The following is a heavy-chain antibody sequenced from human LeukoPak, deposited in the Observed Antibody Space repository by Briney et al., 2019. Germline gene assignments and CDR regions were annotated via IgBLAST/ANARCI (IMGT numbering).Heavy chain of an antibody. CDR1: GFTVSSNY. Sequence: GGSLRLSCAASGFTVSSNYMSWVRQAPGKGLEWVSVIYSGGSTYYADSVKGRFTISRDNSKNTLYLQMNSLRAEDTAVYYCARVIAVAGTPNYYYYYMDVWGKGTTVTISS. CDR3: ARVIAVAGTPNYYYYYMDV. V-gene: IGHV3-53*01. J-gene: IGHJ6*03. CDR2: IYSGGST. D-gene: IGHD6-19*01.